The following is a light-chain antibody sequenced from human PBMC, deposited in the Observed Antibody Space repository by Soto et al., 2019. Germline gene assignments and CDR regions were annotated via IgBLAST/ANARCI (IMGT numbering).Light chain of an antibody. J-gene: IGKJ4*01. CDR3: QERSNWPLT. CDR1: QSVSTY. CDR2: DAS. V-gene: IGKV3-11*01. Sequence: EIVLTQSPATLSLSPGERTTLSCRASQSVSTYLAWYQQKPGQAPRLLIYDASNSATGIPARFSGSGSGADSAPTISGLLPEDFAVYYCQERSNWPLTSGGGTKVEIK.